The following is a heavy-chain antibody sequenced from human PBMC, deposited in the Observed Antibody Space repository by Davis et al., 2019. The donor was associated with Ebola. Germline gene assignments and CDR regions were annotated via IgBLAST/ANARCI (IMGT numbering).Heavy chain of an antibody. J-gene: IGHJ5*02. CDR1: GFTFSSYS. V-gene: IGHV3-48*02. D-gene: IGHD3-10*01. CDR2: ISGSSSTI. CDR3: ARGNYYGSGTLRFDP. Sequence: PGGSLRLSCAASGFTFSSYSMTWVRQTPGKGLEWLSYISGSSSTIYYAESVKGRFTISRDNAKNSLYLQMNSLRDEDTAVYYCARGNYYGSGTLRFDPWGQGTLVTVSS.